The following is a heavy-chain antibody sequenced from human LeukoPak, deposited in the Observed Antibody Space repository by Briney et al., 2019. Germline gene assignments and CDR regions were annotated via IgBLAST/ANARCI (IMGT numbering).Heavy chain of an antibody. D-gene: IGHD2-8*01. CDR1: GGSISSTNW. J-gene: IGHJ4*02. CDR3: SRENGAFSPFGY. Sequence: PSETLSLTCGVSGGSISSTNWWSWVRRSPGQGLEWIGEISLTGLTNYNPSLKSRVTMALDKSKNHLSLNLTSVTAADTAVYYCSRENGAFSPFGYWGQGTLVTVSS. CDR2: ISLTGLT. V-gene: IGHV4-4*02.